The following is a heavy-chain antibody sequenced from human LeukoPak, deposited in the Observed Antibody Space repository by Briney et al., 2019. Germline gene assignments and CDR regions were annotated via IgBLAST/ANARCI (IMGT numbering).Heavy chain of an antibody. Sequence: GGSLRFSCAASGFTVSSNYMSWVRQAPGKGLEWVSVIYSGGSTYYADSVKGRFTIPRDNSKNTLYLQMNSLRAEDTAVYYCARQYSGSSMDVWGQGTTVTVSS. CDR3: ARQYSGSSMDV. CDR2: IYSGGST. J-gene: IGHJ6*02. CDR1: GFTVSSNY. D-gene: IGHD1-26*01. V-gene: IGHV3-66*04.